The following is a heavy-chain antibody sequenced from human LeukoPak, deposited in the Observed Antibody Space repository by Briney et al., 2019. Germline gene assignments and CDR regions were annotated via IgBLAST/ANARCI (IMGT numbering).Heavy chain of an antibody. D-gene: IGHD2-21*01. V-gene: IGHV3-33*01. CDR1: GFTFSSYG. CDR3: AREVAPLYFHYGMDV. J-gene: IGHJ6*01. Sequence: PGGSLRLSCAASGFTFSSYGMHWVRQAPGKGLEWVAVTWYDGRNNYYAASVKGRFTISRDDSKTTVYLLMNSLRAEDTAVYHCAREVAPLYFHYGMDVWGEGTTVTVSS. CDR2: TWYDGRNN.